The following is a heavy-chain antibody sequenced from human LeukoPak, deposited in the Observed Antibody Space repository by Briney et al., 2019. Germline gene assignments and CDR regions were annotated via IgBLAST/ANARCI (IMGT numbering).Heavy chain of an antibody. J-gene: IGHJ4*02. V-gene: IGHV3-48*03. CDR3: ARDSITRIRGVPDY. CDR2: ISSSGSTI. CDR1: GFTFSSYE. D-gene: IGHD3-10*01. Sequence: GGSLRLSCAASGFTFSSYEMNWVRQAPGKGLEWVSYISSSGSTIYYADSVKGRFTISRDNAKNSLYLQMNSLRADDTAVYYCARDSITRIRGVPDYWGQGTLVTVSS.